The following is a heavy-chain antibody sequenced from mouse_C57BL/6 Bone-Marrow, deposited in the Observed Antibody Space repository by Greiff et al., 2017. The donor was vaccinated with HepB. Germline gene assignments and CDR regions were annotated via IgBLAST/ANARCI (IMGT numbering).Heavy chain of an antibody. Sequence: DVKLVESGGGLVQPGGSLKLSCAASGFTFSDYYMYWVRQTPEKRLEWVAYISNGGGSTYYPDTVKGRFTISREKAKNTLYLQMSRLKSEDTAMYYCARHFAYWGPGTLVTVSA. J-gene: IGHJ3*01. CDR2: ISNGGGST. CDR1: GFTFSDYY. V-gene: IGHV5-12*01. CDR3: ARHFAY.